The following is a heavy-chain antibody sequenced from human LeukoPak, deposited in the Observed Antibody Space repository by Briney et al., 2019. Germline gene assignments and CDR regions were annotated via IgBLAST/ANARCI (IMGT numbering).Heavy chain of an antibody. CDR3: ASSYSGSYSRGAFHI. Sequence: GSVKESCKASGYTFTGYYMHWVRQAPGQGLEWMGWINPKSGGTHYAQKFQGRVTMTRDTSISTAYMELSRLRSDDTAVYYCASSYSGSYSRGAFHIWGQGTLFTVSP. V-gene: IGHV1-2*02. CDR2: INPKSGGT. J-gene: IGHJ3*02. D-gene: IGHD1-26*01. CDR1: GYTFTGYY.